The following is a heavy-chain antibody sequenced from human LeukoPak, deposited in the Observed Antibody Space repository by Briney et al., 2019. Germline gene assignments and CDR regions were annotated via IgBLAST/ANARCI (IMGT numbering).Heavy chain of an antibody. J-gene: IGHJ5*01. CDR1: GGSISSGDYY. D-gene: IGHD4-23*01. CDR3: ARNHGGWFDS. V-gene: IGHV4-30-4*08. Sequence: PSQTLSLTCTVSGGSISSGDYYWSWIRQPPGKGLEWIGEINHSGSTNYNPSLKSRVTISVDTSKNQFSLKLSSVTAADTAVYYCARNHGGWFDSWGQGTLVTVSS. CDR2: INHSGST.